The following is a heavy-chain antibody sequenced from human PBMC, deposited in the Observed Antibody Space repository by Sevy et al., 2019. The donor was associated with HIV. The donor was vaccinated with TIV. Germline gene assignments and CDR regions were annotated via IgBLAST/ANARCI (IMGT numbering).Heavy chain of an antibody. CDR2: ISYDGSAK. CDR1: GFTFSSFT. Sequence: GGSLRLSCAASGFTFSSFTMHWVRQPPGKGLEWVALISYDGSAKYYTDSVKGRFTISRDNYKNTLHLQVNSLTTEDVAGYYCARGGGESSGWSYVFDYWGQGALVTVSS. CDR3: ARGGGESSGWSYVFDY. V-gene: IGHV3-30*04. D-gene: IGHD6-19*01. J-gene: IGHJ4*02.